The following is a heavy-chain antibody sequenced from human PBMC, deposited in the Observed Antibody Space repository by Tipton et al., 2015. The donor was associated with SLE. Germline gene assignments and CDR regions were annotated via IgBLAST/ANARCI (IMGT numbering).Heavy chain of an antibody. CDR1: GVSISSSSYY. D-gene: IGHD4-11*01. J-gene: IGHJ4*02. Sequence: TLSLTCTVSGVSISSSSYYWGWIRQPPGKGLEWIGSIHYSGSTYYNPSLKSRVTISVDTPKNQISLKLSSVTAADTAVYYCARDYNNYPFFDYWGQGTLVTVSS. CDR3: ARDYNNYPFFDY. CDR2: IHYSGST. V-gene: IGHV4-39*02.